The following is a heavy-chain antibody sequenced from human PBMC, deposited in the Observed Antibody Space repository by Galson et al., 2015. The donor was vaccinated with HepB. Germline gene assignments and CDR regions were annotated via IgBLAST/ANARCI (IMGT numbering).Heavy chain of an antibody. CDR2: ISYDGSNK. J-gene: IGHJ4*02. Sequence: SLRLSCAASGFTFSSYAMHWVRQAPGKGLEWVAVISYDGSNKYYADSVKGRFTISRDNSKNTLYLQMNSLRAEDTAVYYCAREFHWYSSGWAFGYWGQGTLVTVSS. CDR1: GFTFSSYA. D-gene: IGHD6-19*01. V-gene: IGHV3-30-3*01. CDR3: AREFHWYSSGWAFGY.